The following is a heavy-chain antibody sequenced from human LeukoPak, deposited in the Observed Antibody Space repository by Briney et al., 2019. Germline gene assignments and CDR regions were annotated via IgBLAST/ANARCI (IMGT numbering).Heavy chain of an antibody. CDR1: GVSFSGYY. J-gene: IGHJ4*02. D-gene: IGHD3-10*01. V-gene: IGHV4-34*01. CDR2: INHSGST. CDR3: ARGLRFWELSLDY. Sequence: SETLSLTCAVYGVSFSGYYWSWIRQPPGKGLEWIGEINHSGSTNYNPALKNRVTISVDTSRNQFSLKLSSVTAADTAVYYCARGLRFWELSLDYWGQGTLVTVSS.